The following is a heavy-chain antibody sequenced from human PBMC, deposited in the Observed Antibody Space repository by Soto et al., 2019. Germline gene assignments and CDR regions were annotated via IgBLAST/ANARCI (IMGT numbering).Heavy chain of an antibody. CDR2: IYYSGST. V-gene: IGHV4-31*03. CDR1: GGSISSGGYY. Sequence: QVQLQESGPGLVKPSQTLSLTCTVSGGSISSGGYYWSGIRQHPGKGLEWIGYIYYSGSTYYNPSLKSRVTISGDTSKNQFSLKLSSVTAADTAVYYCARDKDCSSTSCPFDLWGRGTLVTVSS. D-gene: IGHD2-2*01. CDR3: ARDKDCSSTSCPFDL. J-gene: IGHJ2*01.